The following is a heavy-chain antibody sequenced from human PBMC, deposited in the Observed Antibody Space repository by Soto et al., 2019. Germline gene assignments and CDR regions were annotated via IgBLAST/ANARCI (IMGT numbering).Heavy chain of an antibody. CDR2: ISGPGATI. CDR1: GFTFSSYA. J-gene: IGHJ4*02. CDR3: AKMLTMVRGVTGLRDFDF. Sequence: EVQLLEAGGNLIQPGGSLRLSCAASGFTFSSYAMSWVRQAPAQGLEWLSAISGPGATIYYADSVKGRFTISRDNSKNTLYLQMNSLTAEDTAVYYCAKMLTMVRGVTGLRDFDFWGQGTLVTVSS. D-gene: IGHD3-10*01. V-gene: IGHV3-23*01.